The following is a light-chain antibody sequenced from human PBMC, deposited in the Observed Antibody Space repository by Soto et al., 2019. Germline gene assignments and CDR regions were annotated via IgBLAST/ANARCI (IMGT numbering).Light chain of an antibody. CDR3: CSYAGSSTV. J-gene: IGLJ1*01. CDR1: SSDVGSYNL. CDR2: EGS. Sequence: QSALTQPASVSGSPGQSITISCTETSSDVGSYNLVSWYQQHPGKAPKLMIYEGSKRPSGVSNRFSGSKSGNTASLTISGLQAEDEADYYCCSYAGSSTVFGTGTKVTVL. V-gene: IGLV2-23*03.